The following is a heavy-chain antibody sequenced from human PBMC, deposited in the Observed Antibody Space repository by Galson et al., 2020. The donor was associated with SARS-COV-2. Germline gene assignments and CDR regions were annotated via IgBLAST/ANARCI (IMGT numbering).Heavy chain of an antibody. CDR2: IYPNGRT. D-gene: IGHD2-21*02. Sequence: SQTLLLTCAVSGYSVSTTNYWGWVRLAPGKGLEWIGSIYPNGRTYYNPSLESRVTISVDTSRNQFSLTLASVTAADTAFYYCARQGVNMIVLVTVPGWFFDLWGRGTLVTVSS. V-gene: IGHV4-38-2*01. CDR1: GYSVSTTNY. CDR3: ARQGVNMIVLVTVPGWFFDL. J-gene: IGHJ2*01.